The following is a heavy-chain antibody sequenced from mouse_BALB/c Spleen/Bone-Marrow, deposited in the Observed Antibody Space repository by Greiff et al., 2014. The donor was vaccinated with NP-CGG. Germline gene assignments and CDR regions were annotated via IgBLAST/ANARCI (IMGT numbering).Heavy chain of an antibody. CDR3: AREEYYGSSYFYY. Sequence: ESGAELMKPGASVKISCKATGYTLSSYWIEWVKQRPGHGLEWIGEILPGSGSTIYNEKFKGKATFTADTSSNTAYIQLRSLTSEDSAVYYFAREEYYGSSYFYYWGQGTTLTVSS. CDR2: ILPGSGST. CDR1: GYTLSSYW. D-gene: IGHD1-1*01. J-gene: IGHJ2*01. V-gene: IGHV1-9*01.